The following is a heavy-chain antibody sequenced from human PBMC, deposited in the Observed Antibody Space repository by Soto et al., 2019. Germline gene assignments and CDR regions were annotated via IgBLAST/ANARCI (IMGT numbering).Heavy chain of an antibody. CDR2: ISAYNGNT. D-gene: IGHD3-3*01. CDR3: ARALSRDRYDFWSGPLDAFEI. CDR1: GYTFTSYG. Sequence: ASLKVSCKASGYTFTSYGISWVRQAPGQGLEWMGWISAYNGNTNYAQKLQGRVTMTTDTSTSTAYMELRSLRSDDTAVYYCARALSRDRYDFWSGPLDAFEIWGQGTMVTVS. J-gene: IGHJ3*02. V-gene: IGHV1-18*01.